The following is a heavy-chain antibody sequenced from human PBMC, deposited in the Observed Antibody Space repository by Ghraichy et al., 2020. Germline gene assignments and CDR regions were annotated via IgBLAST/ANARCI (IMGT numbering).Heavy chain of an antibody. J-gene: IGHJ4*02. D-gene: IGHD3-22*01. V-gene: IGHV3-7*01. Sequence: GGSLRLSCAASRFTFSSYWMSWVRQAPGKGLEWMANINQDGSVKYYVDSVKGRFTISRDNAKNSLYLQMNSLRADDTAVYYCASGLSSAYDYWGQGTLVTVSS. CDR3: ASGLSSAYDY. CDR2: INQDGSVK. CDR1: RFTFSSYW.